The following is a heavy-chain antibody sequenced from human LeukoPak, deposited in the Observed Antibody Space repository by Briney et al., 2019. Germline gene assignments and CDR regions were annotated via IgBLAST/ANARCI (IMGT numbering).Heavy chain of an antibody. D-gene: IGHD1-26*01. CDR3: ARSTGSYFD. CDR2: IYYSGST. J-gene: IGHJ4*02. Sequence: SETLSLTCTVSGAPISRSTYYWAWLRQPPGKGLEWIGSIYYSGSTYYNPSLKSRVTISVDTSKNQFSLKVSSVTAADTAVYYCARSTGSYFDWGQGTLVTVSS. CDR1: GAPISRSTYY. V-gene: IGHV4-39*01.